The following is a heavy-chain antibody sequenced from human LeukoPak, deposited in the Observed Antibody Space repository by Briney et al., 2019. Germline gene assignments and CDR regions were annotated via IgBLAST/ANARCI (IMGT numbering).Heavy chain of an antibody. CDR3: ARQRAGFTVTTSDY. Sequence: GGSLRLSCAASGFIFTSYSMNWVRQAPEKGLEWVSYISSSSSTIYYADSVKGRFTISRDNAKNSLYLQMNSLRAEDTAVYYCARQRAGFTVTTSDYWGQGTLVTVSS. CDR2: ISSSSSTI. J-gene: IGHJ4*02. CDR1: GFIFTSYS. D-gene: IGHD4-17*01. V-gene: IGHV3-48*01.